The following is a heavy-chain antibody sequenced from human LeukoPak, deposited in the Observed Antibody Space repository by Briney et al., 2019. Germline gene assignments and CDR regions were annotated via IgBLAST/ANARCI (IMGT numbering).Heavy chain of an antibody. CDR2: MSSGGSF. V-gene: IGHV4-38-2*02. CDR1: GYFISSGYY. J-gene: IGHJ5*02. Sequence: KTSETLSLTCTVSGYFISSGYYWGWIRQPPGKSLEWIGCMSSGGSFFYNPSLESRVTLLVDTSNNHFSLRLSSVTAADTAVYYCARGSPKYDYVWGSYRPTQRMNWFDPWGQGTLVTVSS. D-gene: IGHD3-16*02. CDR3: ARGSPKYDYVWGSYRPTQRMNWFDP.